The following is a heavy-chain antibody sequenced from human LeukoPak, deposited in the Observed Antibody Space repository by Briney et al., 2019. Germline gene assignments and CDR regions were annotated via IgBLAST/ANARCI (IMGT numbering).Heavy chain of an antibody. J-gene: IGHJ4*02. V-gene: IGHV1-69*06. D-gene: IGHD5-24*01. CDR2: IIPIFGTA. CDR1: SYTFTNYA. Sequence: GASVKVSCKASSYTFTNYAFTWVRQAPGQGLEWMGGIIPIFGTANYAQKFQGRVTITADKSTSTAYMELSSLRSEDTAVYYCARGDGYSPNFDYWGQGTLVTVSS. CDR3: ARGDGYSPNFDY.